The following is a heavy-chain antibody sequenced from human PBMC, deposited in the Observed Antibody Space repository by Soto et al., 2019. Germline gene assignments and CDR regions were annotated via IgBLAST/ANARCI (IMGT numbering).Heavy chain of an antibody. Sequence: SAKVSCKASGYTFTNYYIHWVRQAPGQGPEWVGVLNASDGRTTYTQKFQGRVTMIRDTSTSTVYMELSSLTSEDTAVYYCARVSACYLPFDYWGQGTLVTVSS. D-gene: IGHD1-26*01. CDR3: ARVSACYLPFDY. CDR2: LNASDGRT. J-gene: IGHJ4*02. CDR1: GYTFTNYY. V-gene: IGHV1-46*01.